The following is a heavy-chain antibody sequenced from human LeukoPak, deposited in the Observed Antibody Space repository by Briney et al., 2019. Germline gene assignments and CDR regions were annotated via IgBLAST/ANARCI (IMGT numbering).Heavy chain of an antibody. CDR1: GGSISSSSYY. V-gene: IGHV4-39*07. D-gene: IGHD6-19*01. J-gene: IGHJ6*03. CDR2: IYYSGST. CDR3: ARRTGSGWNGNDMDV. Sequence: SETLSLTCTVSGGSISSSSYYWGWIRQPPGKGLEWIGSIYYSGSTYYNPSLKSRVTISVDRSNNQFSLKMSSVTAADTAVYYCARRTGSGWNGNDMDVWGKGTTVTVSS.